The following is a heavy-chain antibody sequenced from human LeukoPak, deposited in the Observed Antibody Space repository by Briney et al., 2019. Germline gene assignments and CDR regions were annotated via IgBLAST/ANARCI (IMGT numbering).Heavy chain of an antibody. J-gene: IGHJ4*02. D-gene: IGHD3-22*01. CDR3: ARAAGDYYDSSGYYYENPFDY. Sequence: SETLSLTCAVYGGSFSGYYWSWIRQPPGKGLEWIGEINHSGSTNYNPSPKSRVTISVDTSKNQFSLKLSSVIAADTAVYYCARAAGDYYDSSGYYYENPFDYWGQGTLVTVSS. V-gene: IGHV4-34*01. CDR2: INHSGST. CDR1: GGSFSGYY.